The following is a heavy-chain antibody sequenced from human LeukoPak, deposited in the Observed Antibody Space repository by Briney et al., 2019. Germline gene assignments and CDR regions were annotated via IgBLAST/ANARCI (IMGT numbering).Heavy chain of an antibody. Sequence: GGSLRLSCAASGLTFNNYAMNWVRQAPGKGLEWVSVISGSGGTTYYADSVKGRFTISRDSSKNTLYLQMNSLRAEDTAVYYCAKVSGGGLYYDGMDVWGQGITVTVSS. CDR3: AKVSGGGLYYDGMDV. J-gene: IGHJ6*02. CDR1: GLTFNNYA. V-gene: IGHV3-23*01. D-gene: IGHD1-14*01. CDR2: ISGSGGTT.